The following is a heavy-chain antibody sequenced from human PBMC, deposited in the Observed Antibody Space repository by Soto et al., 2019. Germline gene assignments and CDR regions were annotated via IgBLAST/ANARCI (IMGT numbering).Heavy chain of an antibody. D-gene: IGHD3-10*01. CDR1: GFTFSAYL. Sequence: EVHLVESGGALVQPGGSLRLSCAASGFTFSAYLMSWVRQAPGKGLEWVANINQDGSEKFHADSVKGRFAISRDNAKNVGSLQRNSLRAGERPVYYCARGGGGFLGAPFADWGQGPLFTASS. CDR3: ARGGGGFLGAPFAD. V-gene: IGHV3-7*01. J-gene: IGHJ4*02. CDR2: INQDGSEK.